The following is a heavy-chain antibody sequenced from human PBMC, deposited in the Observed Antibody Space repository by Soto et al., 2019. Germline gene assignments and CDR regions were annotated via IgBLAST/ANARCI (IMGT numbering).Heavy chain of an antibody. J-gene: IGHJ3*02. CDR2: ISSSSSYI. V-gene: IGHV3-21*01. D-gene: IGHD4-17*01. Sequence: EVQLVESGGGLVKPGGSLRLSCAASGFTFSSYSMNWVRQAPGKGLEWVSSISSSSSYIYYADSVKGRFTISRDNAKNSLYLQMNSLRAEDTAVYYCARDDLDYGDYDAYAFDIWGQGTMVTVSS. CDR3: ARDDLDYGDYDAYAFDI. CDR1: GFTFSSYS.